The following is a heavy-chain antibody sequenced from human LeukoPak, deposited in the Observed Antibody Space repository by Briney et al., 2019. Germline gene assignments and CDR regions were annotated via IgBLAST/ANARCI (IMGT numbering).Heavy chain of an antibody. D-gene: IGHD6-19*01. CDR3: ARQGRVAVAGTYYYGMDV. CDR1: GYSFTSYW. V-gene: IGHV5-51*01. Sequence: GESLKISCKGSGYSFTSYWIGWVRQMPGKGLEWMGTIYPGDSDTRYSPSFQGQVTISADKSISTAYLQWSSLKASDTAMYYCARQGRVAVAGTYYYGMDVWGQGTTVTVSS. J-gene: IGHJ6*02. CDR2: IYPGDSDT.